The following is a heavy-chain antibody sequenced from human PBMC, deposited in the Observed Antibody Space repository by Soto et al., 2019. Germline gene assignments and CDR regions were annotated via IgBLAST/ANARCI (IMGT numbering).Heavy chain of an antibody. Sequence: ASVKVSCKASGYTFTSYGISWVRQAPGQGLEWMGWISAYNGNTNYAQKLQGRVTMTTDTPTSTAYMELRSLRSDDTAVYYCARAYSSSLYGWFDPWGQGTLVTVSS. CDR2: ISAYNGNT. CDR3: ARAYSSSLYGWFDP. CDR1: GYTFTSYG. J-gene: IGHJ5*02. V-gene: IGHV1-18*04. D-gene: IGHD6-13*01.